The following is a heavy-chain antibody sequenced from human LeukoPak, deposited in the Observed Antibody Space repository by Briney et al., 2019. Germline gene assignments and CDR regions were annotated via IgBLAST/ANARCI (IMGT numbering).Heavy chain of an antibody. J-gene: IGHJ5*02. CDR3: ARRMYYYDSSGYGGYWLDP. CDR1: GGSISSYY. V-gene: IGHV4-59*08. D-gene: IGHD3-22*01. Sequence: SETLSLTCTVSGGSISSYYWSWIRQPPGKGLEWIGYIYCSGSTNYNPSLKSRVTISVDTSKNQFSLKLSSVTAADTAVYYCARRMYYYDSSGYGGYWLDPWGQGTLVTVSS. CDR2: IYCSGST.